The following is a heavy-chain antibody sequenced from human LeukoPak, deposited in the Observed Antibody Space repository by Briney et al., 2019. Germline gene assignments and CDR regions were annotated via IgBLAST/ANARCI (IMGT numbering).Heavy chain of an antibody. Sequence: PGGSLRLSCAASGFTFSSYWMHWFRQAPGKGLVWVSRINSDGSSTSYADSVKGRFTISRDNAKNTLYLQMNSLRAEDTAVYYCASGSGYTAFDIWGQGTMVTVSS. CDR1: GFTFSSYW. D-gene: IGHD5-12*01. V-gene: IGHV3-74*01. CDR2: INSDGSST. CDR3: ASGSGYTAFDI. J-gene: IGHJ3*02.